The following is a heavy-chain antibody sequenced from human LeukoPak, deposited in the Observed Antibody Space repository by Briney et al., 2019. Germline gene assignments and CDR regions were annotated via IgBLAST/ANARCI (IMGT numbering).Heavy chain of an antibody. Sequence: GASLKISCKGSGYSFTSYWIGWVRQLPGKGLEWMGIMYPGGSDTRYSPSFQGQVTISADKSISTAYLQWSSLKASDTAMYYCFGGPRGYYFDYWGQGTLVTVSS. CDR2: MYPGGSDT. V-gene: IGHV5-51*01. J-gene: IGHJ4*02. CDR1: GYSFTSYW. D-gene: IGHD3-16*01. CDR3: FGGPRGYYFDY.